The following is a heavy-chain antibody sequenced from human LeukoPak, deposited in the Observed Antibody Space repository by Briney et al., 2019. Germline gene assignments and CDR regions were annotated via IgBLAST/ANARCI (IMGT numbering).Heavy chain of an antibody. CDR3: ASLDY. Sequence: SETLSLTCAVSGYSISRGYYWVRIRQPPGKGLEWIGYIYHNGNTNYNPSLKRRVTMAVDTSRNQFSLKLTSVTAADTAVYYCASLDYWGQGTLVTVSS. CDR1: GYSISRGYY. CDR2: IYHNGNT. J-gene: IGHJ4*02. V-gene: IGHV4-38-2*01.